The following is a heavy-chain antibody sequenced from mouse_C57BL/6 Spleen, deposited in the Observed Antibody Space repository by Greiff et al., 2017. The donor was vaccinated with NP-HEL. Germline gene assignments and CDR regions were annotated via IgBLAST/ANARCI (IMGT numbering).Heavy chain of an antibody. V-gene: IGHV7-1*01. CDR2: SRNKANDYTT. CDR3: ARDGYGSSYGHFDV. CDR1: GFTFSDFY. J-gene: IGHJ1*03. Sequence: EVMLVESGGGLVQSGRSLRLSCATSGFTFSDFYMEWVRQAPGKGLEWIAASRNKANDYTTEYSASVKGRFIVSRDTSQSILYLQMNALRAEDTAIYYCARDGYGSSYGHFDVWGTGTTVTVSS. D-gene: IGHD1-1*01.